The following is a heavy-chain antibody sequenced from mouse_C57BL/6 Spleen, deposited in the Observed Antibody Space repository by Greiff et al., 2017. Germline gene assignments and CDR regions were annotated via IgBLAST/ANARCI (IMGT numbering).Heavy chain of an antibody. Sequence: QVQLKQSGAELVKPGASVKISCKASGYAFSSYWMNWVKQRPGKGLEWIGQIYPGDGDTNYNGKFKGKATLTADKSSSTAYMQLSSLTSEDSAVYFCARSVNYYGSSGYYFDYWGQGTTLTVSS. CDR1: GYAFSSYW. J-gene: IGHJ2*01. D-gene: IGHD1-1*01. CDR2: IYPGDGDT. CDR3: ARSVNYYGSSGYYFDY. V-gene: IGHV1-80*01.